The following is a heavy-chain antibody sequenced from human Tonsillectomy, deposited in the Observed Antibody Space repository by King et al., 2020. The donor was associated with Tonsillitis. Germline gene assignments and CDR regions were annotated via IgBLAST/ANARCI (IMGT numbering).Heavy chain of an antibody. CDR1: GGSISSFY. V-gene: IGHV4-59*01. D-gene: IGHD3-3*01. CDR3: ARAKSGNFWAFDI. Sequence: VQLQESGPGLVQPSETLSLTCTVSGGSISSFYWNWIRQPPGKGLEWIGFIHYSGSTNYNPSLKSRVTTSVDTSKNQFSLKLSSVTAADTAVYYCARAKSGNFWAFDIWGQGTMVTVSS. CDR2: IHYSGST. J-gene: IGHJ3*02.